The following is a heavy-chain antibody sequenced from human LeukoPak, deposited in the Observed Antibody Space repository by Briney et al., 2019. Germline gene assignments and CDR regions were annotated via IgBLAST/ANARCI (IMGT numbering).Heavy chain of an antibody. D-gene: IGHD4-17*01. CDR3: AKGGSGDYGFDY. Sequence: GGSLRLSCAASGFSFSTQRMHWVRQAPGKGLEWVSAISGSGGSTYYADSVKGRFTISRDNSKNTLYLQMNSLRAEDTAVYYCAKGGSGDYGFDYWGQGTLVTVSS. V-gene: IGHV3-23*01. CDR2: ISGSGGST. CDR1: GFSFSTQR. J-gene: IGHJ4*02.